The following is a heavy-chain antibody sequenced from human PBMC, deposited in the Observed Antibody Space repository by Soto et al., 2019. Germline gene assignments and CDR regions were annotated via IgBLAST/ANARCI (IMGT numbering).Heavy chain of an antibody. CDR1: GGSISSGGYS. Sequence: SETLSLTCAVSGGSISSGGYSWSWIRQPPGKGLEWIGYIYHSGSTNYNPSLKSRVTISVDKSKNQFSLKLSSVTAADTAVYYCAREPFVSQPRGIWSGYYKENYYYYGMDVWGQGTTVTVSS. J-gene: IGHJ6*02. CDR2: IYHSGST. D-gene: IGHD3-3*01. CDR3: AREPFVSQPRGIWSGYYKENYYYYGMDV. V-gene: IGHV4-30-2*01.